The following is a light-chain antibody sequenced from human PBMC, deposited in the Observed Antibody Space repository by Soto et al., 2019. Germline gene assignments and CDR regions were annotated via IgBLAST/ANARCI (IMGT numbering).Light chain of an antibody. CDR1: SSDVGGYNY. J-gene: IGLJ1*01. Sequence: QSALTQPASVSGFPGRSITISCTGTSSDVGGYNYVSWYQQHPGKAPKLMIYDVSKRPSGVSNRFSGSKSGNTASLTISGLQAEDEADYYCSSYISSSTLNVFGTGT. CDR2: DVS. V-gene: IGLV2-14*01. CDR3: SSYISSSTLNV.